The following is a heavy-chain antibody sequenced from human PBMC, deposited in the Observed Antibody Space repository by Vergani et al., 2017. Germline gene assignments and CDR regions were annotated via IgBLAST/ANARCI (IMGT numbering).Heavy chain of an antibody. V-gene: IGHV4-4*03. Sequence: QVQLQESGPGLVKPPGTLSLTCAVSGGSISGTNWWSWVRQSPGKGLEWIGEIYHSGSTNYNPSLKSRVTISVDKSKNQFSLSLTSVTAADTAVYYCVRRNTVIRETDYFDNWGQGILVTVSS. CDR3: VRRNTVIRETDYFDN. CDR1: GGSISGTNW. CDR2: IYHSGST. J-gene: IGHJ4*02. D-gene: IGHD3-10*01.